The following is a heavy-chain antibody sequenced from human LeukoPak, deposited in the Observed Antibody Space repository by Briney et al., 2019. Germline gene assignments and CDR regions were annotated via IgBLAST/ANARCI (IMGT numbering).Heavy chain of an antibody. D-gene: IGHD1-1*01. V-gene: IGHV1-2*02. CDR1: GYTFTSYG. CDR3: ARDPIEGTTGTVDAFDI. Sequence: ASVKVSCKASGYTFTSYGISWVRQAPGQGLEWMGWINPNSGGTNYAQKFEGRVTMTRDTSISTAYMELSRLRSDDTAVYYCARDPIEGTTGTVDAFDIWGQGTMVTVSS. CDR2: INPNSGGT. J-gene: IGHJ3*02.